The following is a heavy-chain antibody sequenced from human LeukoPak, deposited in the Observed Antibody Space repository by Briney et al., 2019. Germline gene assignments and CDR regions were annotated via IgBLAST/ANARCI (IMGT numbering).Heavy chain of an antibody. J-gene: IGHJ3*02. CDR2: IYTSGST. Sequence: SQTLCLTCPVSGGSLSSGSYYWSWIRQPAGKGLEWIGRIYTSGSTNYNPSLKSRVTVSVDTSKNQFSLKLSSVTAADTAVYYCARVYYDSSGDSAFDIWGQGTMVTVSS. V-gene: IGHV4-61*02. D-gene: IGHD3-22*01. CDR1: GGSLSSGSYY. CDR3: ARVYYDSSGDSAFDI.